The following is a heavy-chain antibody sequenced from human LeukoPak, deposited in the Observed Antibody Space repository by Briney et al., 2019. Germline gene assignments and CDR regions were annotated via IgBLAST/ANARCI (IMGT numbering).Heavy chain of an antibody. V-gene: IGHV4-59*08. CDR1: GGSISSYY. Sequence: SETLSLTCTVSGGSISSYYWSWIRQPPGEGLEWIGFIYYSGSTNYNPSLKSRVTISLDTSKNQFSLKLSSVTAADTAVYYCARTGIVGATIDAFDIWGQGTMVTVSS. CDR3: ARTGIVGATIDAFDI. CDR2: IYYSGST. D-gene: IGHD1-26*01. J-gene: IGHJ3*02.